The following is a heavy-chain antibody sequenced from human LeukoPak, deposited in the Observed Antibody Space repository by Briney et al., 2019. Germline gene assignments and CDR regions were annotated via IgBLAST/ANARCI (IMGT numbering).Heavy chain of an antibody. CDR1: GGSISSDNSY. D-gene: IGHD6-13*01. J-gene: IGHJ4*02. CDR2: IYYNGAT. V-gene: IGHV4-30-4*01. CDR3: ARDGIAATGLTFDY. Sequence: PSETLSLTCTVSGGSISSDNSYWSWIRHHPRKGLEWIGYIYYNGATYYNPSLQSRVTISIEPSNNQFSLKLSSVTAADTAVYYCARDGIAATGLTFDYWGQGTLVTVST.